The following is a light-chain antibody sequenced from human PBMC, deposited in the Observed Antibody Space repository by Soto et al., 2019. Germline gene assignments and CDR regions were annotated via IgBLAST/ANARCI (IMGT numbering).Light chain of an antibody. CDR3: QQGYSVPPT. CDR1: QTIRRY. V-gene: IGKV1-39*01. Sequence: IMMTQSPSSLSASVGDRVTMTCRASQTIRRYLNWYEQKPGKAPKLLIYDTTSLQVGVPSRFNGSGSGTNFTLTIRNLQPEDFATYYCQQGYSVPPTFGQGTRVEI. CDR2: DTT. J-gene: IGKJ1*01.